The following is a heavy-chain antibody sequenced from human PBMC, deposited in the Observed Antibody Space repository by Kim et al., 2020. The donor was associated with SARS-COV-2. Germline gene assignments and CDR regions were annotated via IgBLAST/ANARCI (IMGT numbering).Heavy chain of an antibody. D-gene: IGHD2-15*01. V-gene: IGHV1-18*01. CDR3: ARDPRDYCSGGGCYPYYFDY. Sequence: ASVKVSCKASGYTFTSYGISWVRQAPGQGLEWMGWISAYNGNTNYAQKLQGRVTMTTDTSTSTAYMELRSLRSDDTAVYYCARDPRDYCSGGGCYPYYFDYWGQGTLVTVSS. CDR1: GYTFTSYG. CDR2: ISAYNGNT. J-gene: IGHJ4*02.